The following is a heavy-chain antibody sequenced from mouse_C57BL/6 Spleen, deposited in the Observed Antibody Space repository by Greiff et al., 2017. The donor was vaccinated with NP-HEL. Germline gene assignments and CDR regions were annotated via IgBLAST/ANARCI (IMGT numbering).Heavy chain of an antibody. Sequence: VQLQQSGPELVKPGASVKLSCKASGYTFTDYNMHWVKQSHGQSLEWIGYINPDNGGTSYNQKFKGKATLTANTSSSTAYMELSSLTSEDSAVYYCAGEVITTVGVDHWFAYWGQGTPVTVS. CDR3: AGEVITTVGVDHWFAY. CDR1: GYTFTDYN. D-gene: IGHD1-1*01. V-gene: IGHV1-22*01. CDR2: INPDNGGT. J-gene: IGHJ3*01.